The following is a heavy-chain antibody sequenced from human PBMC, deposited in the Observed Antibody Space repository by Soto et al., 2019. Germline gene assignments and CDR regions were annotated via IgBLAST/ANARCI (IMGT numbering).Heavy chain of an antibody. V-gene: IGHV1-18*01. D-gene: IGHD3-16*02. CDR3: AGSYQPHDAFDI. J-gene: IGHJ3*02. CDR2: ISAYNGNT. CDR1: GYTFTSYG. Sequence: ASVKVSCKASGYTFTSYGISWVRQAPGQGLEWMGWISAYNGNTNYAQKLQGRVTMTTDTSTRTAYMELRSLRSDDTAVYYCAGSYQPHDAFDIWGQGTMVTVSS.